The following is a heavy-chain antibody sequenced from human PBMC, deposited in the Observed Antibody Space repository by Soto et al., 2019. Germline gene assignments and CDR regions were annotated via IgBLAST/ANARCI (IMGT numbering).Heavy chain of an antibody. Sequence: ASVKVSCKASGYTFTSYYMHCVRQAPGQGLEWMGIINPSGGSTSYAQKFQGRVTMTRDTSTSTVYMELSSLRSEDTAVYYCARDTMVRGVIIPYYYGMDVWGQGTTVTVSS. D-gene: IGHD3-10*01. J-gene: IGHJ6*02. CDR3: ARDTMVRGVIIPYYYGMDV. CDR1: GYTFTSYY. CDR2: INPSGGST. V-gene: IGHV1-46*01.